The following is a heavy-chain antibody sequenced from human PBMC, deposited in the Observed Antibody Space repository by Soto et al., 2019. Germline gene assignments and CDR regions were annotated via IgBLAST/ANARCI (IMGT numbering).Heavy chain of an antibody. CDR2: IYTSGST. CDR3: ASSSLIENYYYYGMDV. V-gene: IGHV4-4*07. CDR1: GGSISSYY. D-gene: IGHD2-15*01. Sequence: SETLSLTCTVSGGSISSYYWSWIRQPAGKGLEWIGRIYTSGSTNYNPSLKSRVTMSVDTSKNQFSLKLSSVTAADTAEYYCASSSLIENYYYYGMDVWGQGTTVTVSS. J-gene: IGHJ6*02.